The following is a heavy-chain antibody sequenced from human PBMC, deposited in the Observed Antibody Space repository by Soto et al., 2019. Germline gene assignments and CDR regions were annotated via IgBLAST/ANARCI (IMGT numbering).Heavy chain of an antibody. V-gene: IGHV3-7*01. D-gene: IGHD7-27*01. CDR1: GFTFSNYW. Sequence: PGGSLRLSCAASGFTFSNYWMSWVRQAPGKGLEWVANIKPDGSEKYCVDSLKGRFTISRDNAKNSLYLQLNSLRAEDTAVYYCARGFRSLTWGQGSLVTVSS. J-gene: IGHJ4*02. CDR2: IKPDGSEK. CDR3: ARGFRSLT.